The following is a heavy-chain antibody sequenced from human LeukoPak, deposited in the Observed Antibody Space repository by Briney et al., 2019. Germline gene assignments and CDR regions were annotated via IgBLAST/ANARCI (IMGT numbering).Heavy chain of an antibody. J-gene: IGHJ4*02. CDR1: GFTFSSYA. CDR2: ISGSGGST. Sequence: PGGSLRLPCAASGFTFSSYAMSWVRQAPGKGLEWVSAISGSGGSTYYADSMKGRFTISRDNSKNTLYLQMNSLRAEDTAVYYCAKVPARSTFGGVTFDYWGQGTLVTVSS. CDR3: AKVPARSTFGGVTFDY. V-gene: IGHV3-23*01. D-gene: IGHD3-16*01.